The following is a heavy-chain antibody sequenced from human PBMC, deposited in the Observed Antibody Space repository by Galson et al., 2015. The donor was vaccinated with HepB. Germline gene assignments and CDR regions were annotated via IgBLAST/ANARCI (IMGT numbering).Heavy chain of an antibody. J-gene: IGHJ3*02. D-gene: IGHD3-10*01. CDR2: FDPEDGET. CDR1: GYTLTELS. CDR3: ATRGYGSGSYSEGASDI. V-gene: IGHV1-24*01. Sequence: SVKVSCKVSGYTLTELSMHWVRQAPGKGLEWMGGFDPEDGETIYAQKFQGRVTMTEDTSTDTAYMELSSLRSEDTAVYYCATRGYGSGSYSEGASDIWGQGTMVTVSS.